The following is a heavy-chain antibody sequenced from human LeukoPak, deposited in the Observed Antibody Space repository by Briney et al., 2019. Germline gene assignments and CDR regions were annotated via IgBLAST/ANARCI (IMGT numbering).Heavy chain of an antibody. J-gene: IGHJ3*02. V-gene: IGHV4-34*01. CDR3: AGEIVVVVAATLDAFDI. CDR1: GGSFSGYY. CDR2: INHSGST. Sequence: SETLSLTCAVYGGSFSGYYWSWIRQPPGKGLEWIGEINHSGSTNYNPSLKSRVTISVDTSKNQFSLKLSSVTAADTAVYYCAGEIVVVVAATLDAFDIWGQGTMVTVSS. D-gene: IGHD2-15*01.